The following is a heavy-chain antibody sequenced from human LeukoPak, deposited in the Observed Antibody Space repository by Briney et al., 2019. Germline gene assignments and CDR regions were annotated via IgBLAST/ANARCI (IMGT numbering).Heavy chain of an antibody. V-gene: IGHV4-4*07. J-gene: IGHJ4*02. Sequence: PSETLSLTCTVSDGSISNYYWTWIRQPAGKGLEWIGRIYVSGSTNYSPSLKSRVTISVDTSKDQFSLKLNSVTAADTAVYYCARGSSWYDYWGQGTLVTVSS. D-gene: IGHD6-13*01. CDR1: DGSISNYY. CDR2: IYVSGST. CDR3: ARGSSWYDY.